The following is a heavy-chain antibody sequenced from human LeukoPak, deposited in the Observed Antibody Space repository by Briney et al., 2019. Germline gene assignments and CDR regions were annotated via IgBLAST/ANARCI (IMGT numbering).Heavy chain of an antibody. CDR1: GFTLSSHD. CDR3: AREPDVYGSWYFDL. J-gene: IGHJ2*01. V-gene: IGHV3-13*01. D-gene: IGHD6-19*01. Sequence: GGSLRLSCAASGFTLSSHDVHWVRQVPGKGLEWISAINVAGNTYYSDSVKDRFSVSRDNAKNSVHLLMTSLRAGDTALYHCAREPDVYGSWYFDLWGRGTPVTVSS. CDR2: INVAGNT.